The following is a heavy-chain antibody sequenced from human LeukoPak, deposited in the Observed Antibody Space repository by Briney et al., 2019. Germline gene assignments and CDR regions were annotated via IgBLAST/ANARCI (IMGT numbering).Heavy chain of an antibody. CDR2: ISGSGGST. D-gene: IGHD3-10*01. Sequence: GGSLRLSCAASGFTLSSYAMSWVRQAPGKGLEWVSAISGSGGSTYYADSVKGRFTISRDNSKNTLYLQMNSLRAEDTAVYYCAKDGYYGSGPPDYWGQGTLVTVSS. CDR3: AKDGYYGSGPPDY. V-gene: IGHV3-23*01. J-gene: IGHJ4*02. CDR1: GFTLSSYA.